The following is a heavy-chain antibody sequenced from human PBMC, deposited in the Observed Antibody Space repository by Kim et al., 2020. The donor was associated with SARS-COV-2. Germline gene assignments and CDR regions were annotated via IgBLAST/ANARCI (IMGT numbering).Heavy chain of an antibody. D-gene: IGHD3-22*01. J-gene: IGHJ4*02. CDR3: ARSYYYDSSGYTHGGY. Sequence: ASVKVSCKASGYTFTSYGISWVRQAPGQGLEWMGWISAYNGNTNYAQKLQGRVTMTTDTSTSTAYMELRSLRSDDTAVYYCARSYYYDSSGYTHGGYWGQGTLVTVSS. CDR1: GYTFTSYG. V-gene: IGHV1-18*04. CDR2: ISAYNGNT.